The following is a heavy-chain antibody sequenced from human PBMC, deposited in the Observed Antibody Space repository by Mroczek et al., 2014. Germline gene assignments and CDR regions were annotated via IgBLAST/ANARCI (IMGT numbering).Heavy chain of an antibody. J-gene: IGHJ4*02. CDR1: GFTFSSYA. D-gene: IGHD3-22*01. Sequence: VQLQESGGGLVQPGGSLRLSCAASGFTFSSYAMSWVRQAPGKGLEWVSAISGSGGSTYYADSVKGRFTISRDNSKNTLYLQMNSLRAEDTAVYYCAKGDYDSSGYNIYFDYWGQGTLVTVSS. V-gene: IGHV3-23*01. CDR3: AKGDYDSSGYNIYFDY. CDR2: ISGSGGST.